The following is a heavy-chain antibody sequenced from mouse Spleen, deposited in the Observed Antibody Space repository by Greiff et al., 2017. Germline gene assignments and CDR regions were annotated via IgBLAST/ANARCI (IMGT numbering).Heavy chain of an antibody. D-gene: IGHD3-1*01. V-gene: IGHV3-1*02. J-gene: IGHJ2*01. CDR2: IHYSGST. CDR1: GYSITSGYS. Sequence: VQLQQSGPDLVKPSQSLSLTCTVTGYSITSGYSWQWVRQFPGNKLEWMGYIHYSGSTNYNPSLKSRISITRDTSKNQFFLQLNSVTTEDTATYYCARGARATLYFDYWGQGTTLTVSS. CDR3: ARGARATLYFDY.